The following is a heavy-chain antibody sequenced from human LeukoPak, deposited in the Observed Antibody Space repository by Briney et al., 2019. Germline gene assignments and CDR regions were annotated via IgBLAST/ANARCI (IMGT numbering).Heavy chain of an antibody. V-gene: IGHV4-34*01. J-gene: IGHJ4*02. CDR2: INHSGST. CDR1: GGSFSGYY. D-gene: IGHD6-19*01. Sequence: SETLSLTCAVYGGSFSGYYWSWIRQPPGKGLEWIGEINHSGSTNYNPSLKSRVTISVDTSKTQFSLKLSSVTAADTAVYYCARGSGWYYFDYWGQGTLVTVSS. CDR3: ARGSGWYYFDY.